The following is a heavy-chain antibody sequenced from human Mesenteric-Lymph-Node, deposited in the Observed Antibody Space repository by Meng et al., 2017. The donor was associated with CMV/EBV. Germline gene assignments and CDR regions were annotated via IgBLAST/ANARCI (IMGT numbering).Heavy chain of an antibody. D-gene: IGHD1-26*01. J-gene: IGHJ6*02. V-gene: IGHV4-39*01. CDR3: ARYTWEVHPYYGFDV. CDR1: GDSISSSTYY. Sequence: ESLKISCTVSGDSISSSTYYWGWIRQPPGKGLEWIGSIYYSGSTYYNPSLKSRVTISVDTSKNQFSLKLSSVTAADTAVYYCARYTWEVHPYYGFDVWGQGTTVTVSS. CDR2: IYYSGST.